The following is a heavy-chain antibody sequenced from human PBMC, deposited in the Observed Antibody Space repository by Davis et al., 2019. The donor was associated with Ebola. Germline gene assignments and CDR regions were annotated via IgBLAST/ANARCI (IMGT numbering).Heavy chain of an antibody. V-gene: IGHV3-20*04. Sequence: GESLKISCAGSGFTFDDYGMNWVRQAPGKGLEWVPGINWDGGSTGYADSVKGRFTISRDNAKNSLYLQMNSLRAEDTALYYCVKWEPHYDRMGAFDVWGQGTMVTVSA. D-gene: IGHD3-22*01. CDR2: INWDGGST. CDR3: VKWEPHYDRMGAFDV. J-gene: IGHJ3*01. CDR1: GFTFDDYG.